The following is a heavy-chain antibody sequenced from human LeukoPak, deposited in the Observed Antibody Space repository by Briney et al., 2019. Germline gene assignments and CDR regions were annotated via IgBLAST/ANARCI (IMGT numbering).Heavy chain of an antibody. J-gene: IGHJ4*02. CDR1: GFTFSSYV. V-gene: IGHV3-30*18. D-gene: IGHD5-12*01. CDR3: AKGGSGYDQIDY. CDR2: ISYDGSNK. Sequence: GGSLRLSGAASGFTFSSYVMHWVRQAPGKWLDWVAVISYDGSNKYYADSVKGRFTISRDNSKNTLYLQMNSLRAEDTAVYYCAKGGSGYDQIDYWGQGTLVTVSS.